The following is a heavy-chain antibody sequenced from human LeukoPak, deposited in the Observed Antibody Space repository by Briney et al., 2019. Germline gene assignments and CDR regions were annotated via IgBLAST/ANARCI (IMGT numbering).Heavy chain of an antibody. CDR2: ISGSGGST. CDR3: AKSVVREVIIVSGSGLFDY. Sequence: QSGGSLRLSCAASGFTFNSYAMSWVRQAPGKGLEWVSAISGSGGSTYYADSVKGRFTISRDNSKNTLYLQMNSQRAEDTAVYYCAKSVVREVIIVSGSGLFDYWGQGTLVTVSS. CDR1: GFTFNSYA. D-gene: IGHD3-10*01. V-gene: IGHV3-23*01. J-gene: IGHJ4*02.